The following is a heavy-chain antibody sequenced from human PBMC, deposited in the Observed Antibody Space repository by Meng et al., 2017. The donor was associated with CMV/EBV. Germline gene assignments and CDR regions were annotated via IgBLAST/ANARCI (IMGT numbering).Heavy chain of an antibody. CDR3: AREGNYYGSGSYYAY. J-gene: IGHJ4*02. D-gene: IGHD3-10*01. CDR1: GGSISSSSYY. Sequence: LQESRPGLVKPSENLSLTCTGSGGSISSSSYYWGWTRQPPGKGLEWIGSIYYSGSTYYNPSLKSRVTISVDTSKNQFSLKLSSVTAADTAVYYCAREGNYYGSGSYYAYWGQGTLVTVSS. CDR2: IYYSGST. V-gene: IGHV4-39*07.